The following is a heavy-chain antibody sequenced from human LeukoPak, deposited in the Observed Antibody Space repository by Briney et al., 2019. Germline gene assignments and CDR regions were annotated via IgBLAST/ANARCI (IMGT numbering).Heavy chain of an antibody. CDR1: GYTFTSYD. V-gene: IGHV1-8*01. D-gene: IGHD3-3*01. J-gene: IGHJ6*03. Sequence: ASVKVSCKASGYTFTSYDINWVRQATGQGLEWMGWMNPNSGNTGYAQKFQGRVTMTRNTSISTAYMELSSLRSEDTAVYYCARDLAYPLWSGYYTGSPATYYYYYMDVWGKGTTVTVSS. CDR3: ARDLAYPLWSGYYTGSPATYYYYYMDV. CDR2: MNPNSGNT.